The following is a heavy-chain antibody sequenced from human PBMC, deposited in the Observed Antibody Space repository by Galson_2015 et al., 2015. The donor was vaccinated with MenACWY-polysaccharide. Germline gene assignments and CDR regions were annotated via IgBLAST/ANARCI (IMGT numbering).Heavy chain of an antibody. Sequence: SETLSLTCTVSGGSIRTETYFWGWIRQPPGKGLEWIGTTSYTGSTYYNPSLKGRVAFSTDTSKNHFSLTVTSVTAADTAVYYCARRRKRVAGEFDYWGQGTLVTVSS. CDR1: GGSIRTETYF. CDR3: ARRRKRVAGEFDY. J-gene: IGHJ4*02. D-gene: IGHD6-19*01. CDR2: TSYTGST. V-gene: IGHV4-39*02.